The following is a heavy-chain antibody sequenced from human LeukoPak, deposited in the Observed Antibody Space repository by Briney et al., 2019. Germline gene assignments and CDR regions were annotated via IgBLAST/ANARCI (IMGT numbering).Heavy chain of an antibody. J-gene: IGHJ4*02. CDR1: GYTFPSYG. D-gene: IGHD3-10*01. V-gene: IGHV1-18*01. CDR3: ARDLPALGRPRDY. Sequence: ASVKDSCKSTGYTFPSYGISWVRQAPGQGLEWMGWISAYNGNTNYAQKLQGRVTMTTNTSTSTAYMELRSLRSDDTAVYYCARDLPALGRPRDYWGQGTLVTVSS. CDR2: ISAYNGNT.